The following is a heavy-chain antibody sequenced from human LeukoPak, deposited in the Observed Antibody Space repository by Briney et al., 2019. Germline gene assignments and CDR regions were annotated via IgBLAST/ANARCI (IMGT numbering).Heavy chain of an antibody. CDR1: GFTFSSYS. CDR3: AREAREAAAGYYFDY. D-gene: IGHD6-13*01. Sequence: GGSLRLSCAASGFTFSSYSMNWVRQAPGKGLEWVSSISSSSSYIYYADSVKGRFTISRDNAKNSLYLQMNSLRAEDTAVYYCAREAREAAAGYYFDYWGQGTLVTVSS. CDR2: ISSSSSYI. V-gene: IGHV3-21*01. J-gene: IGHJ4*02.